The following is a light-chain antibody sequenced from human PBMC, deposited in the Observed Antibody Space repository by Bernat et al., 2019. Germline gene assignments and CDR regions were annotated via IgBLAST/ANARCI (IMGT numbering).Light chain of an antibody. CDR1: QSVSSSN. J-gene: IGKJ3*01. CDR2: GAS. CDR3: QQYGSSPLFT. Sequence: EIVLTQSPGTLSLSPGERATLSCRASQSVSSSNLSWYQQKPGQAPRLLIYGASSRATGIPDRFSGSGSGTDFNLTIIRLEPEDFAVYYCQQYGSSPLFTFGPRTKVDIK. V-gene: IGKV3-20*01.